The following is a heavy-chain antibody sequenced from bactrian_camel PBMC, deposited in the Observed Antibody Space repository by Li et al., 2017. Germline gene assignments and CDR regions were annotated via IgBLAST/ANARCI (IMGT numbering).Heavy chain of an antibody. CDR1: GPTSLYYC. CDR3: AADRRLYLGCRPRLDYTG. V-gene: IGHV3S55*01. J-gene: IGHJ4*01. Sequence: HVQLVESGGGSVQAGGSLRLSCAASGPTSLYYCMGWFRQAPGKEREGVAAIDPDGSSSYADSVKGRFTVSKDNAKNTLYLQMNNLKPEDTAVYYCAADRRLYLGCRPRLDYTGWGQ. CDR2: IDPDGSS. D-gene: IGHD3*01.